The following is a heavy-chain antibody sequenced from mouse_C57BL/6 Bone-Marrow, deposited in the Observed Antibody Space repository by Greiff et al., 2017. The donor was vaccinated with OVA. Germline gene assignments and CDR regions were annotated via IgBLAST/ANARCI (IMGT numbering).Heavy chain of an antibody. CDR1: GFSLSTFGMG. J-gene: IGHJ1*03. CDR2: IWWDDDK. CDR3: ARIITTVVATNWYFDV. V-gene: IGHV8-8*01. D-gene: IGHD1-1*01. Sequence: QVTLKESGPGILQPSQTLSLTCSFSGFSLSTFGMGVGWIRQPSGKGLEWLAHIWWDDDKYYNPALKGRLTISKDTSKNQVFLKIANVDTADTATYYCARIITTVVATNWYFDVWGTGTTVTVSS.